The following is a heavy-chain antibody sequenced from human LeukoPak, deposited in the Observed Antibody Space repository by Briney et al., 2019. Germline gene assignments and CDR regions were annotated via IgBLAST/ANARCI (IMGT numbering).Heavy chain of an antibody. Sequence: SVKVSCKASGYTFSSSYGISWVRQAPAQGLEWMGWISGYTGNTNYGQKVQGRVTMITDTSTSTAYMELTSLRSDDTAVYYCARFNDWDGTPDYWGQGTLVTVSS. CDR1: GYTFSSSYG. CDR2: ISGYTGNT. D-gene: IGHD1-1*01. V-gene: IGHV1-18*01. CDR3: ARFNDWDGTPDY. J-gene: IGHJ4*02.